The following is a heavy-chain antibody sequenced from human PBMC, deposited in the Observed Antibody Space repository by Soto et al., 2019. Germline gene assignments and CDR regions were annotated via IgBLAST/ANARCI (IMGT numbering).Heavy chain of an antibody. CDR2: IYYSGST. CDR1: GGSISSSSYY. D-gene: IGHD6-6*01. V-gene: IGHV4-39*01. Sequence: QLQLQESGPGLVKPSETLSLTCTVSGGSISSSSYYWGWIRQPPGKGLEWIGSIYYSGSTYYNPSLKSRFTISVYTSKNQFSLKLSSVTAADTAVYYCASLVDYYYYMDVWGKGTTVTVSS. CDR3: ASLVDYYYYMDV. J-gene: IGHJ6*03.